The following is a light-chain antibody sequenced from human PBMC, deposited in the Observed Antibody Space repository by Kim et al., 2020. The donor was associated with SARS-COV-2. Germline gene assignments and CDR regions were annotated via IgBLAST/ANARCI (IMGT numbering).Light chain of an antibody. CDR3: QKYNSAPWT. J-gene: IGKJ1*01. Sequence: VSVGDRVPITCRASHGISHSLAWYQQKSGKVPQLLIYAASALQSGVPSQFSGSGSGTDFTLTIGSLQPEDVATYYCQKYNSAPWTFGQGTNVEI. CDR1: HGISHS. CDR2: AAS. V-gene: IGKV1-27*01.